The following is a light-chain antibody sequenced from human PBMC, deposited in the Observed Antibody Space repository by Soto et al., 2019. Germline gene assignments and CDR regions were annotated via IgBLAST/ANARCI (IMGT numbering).Light chain of an antibody. CDR2: KAS. CDR1: QTISSW. V-gene: IGKV1-5*03. J-gene: IGKJ1*01. CDR3: QLATSLPWT. Sequence: EIQMTESPYTVSGSLGDRFTITCLASQTISSWLAWYQQKPGKAPKLLIYKASTLKSGVPSRFSGSGSGTDFTLTISSLQPEDFATYYCQLATSLPWTFGQGTKV.